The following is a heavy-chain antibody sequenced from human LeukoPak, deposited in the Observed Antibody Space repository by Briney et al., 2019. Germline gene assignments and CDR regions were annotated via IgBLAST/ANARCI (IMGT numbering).Heavy chain of an antibody. V-gene: IGHV3-30-3*01. D-gene: IGHD1-20*01. CDR2: ISYDGSNK. Sequence: GRSLRLSCAASGFTFSSYAMHWVRQAPGKGPEWVAVISYDGSNKYYADSVKGRFTISRDNSKNTLYLQMNSLRAEDTAVYYCARDNWNYLDYWGQGTLVTVSS. J-gene: IGHJ4*02. CDR3: ARDNWNYLDY. CDR1: GFTFSSYA.